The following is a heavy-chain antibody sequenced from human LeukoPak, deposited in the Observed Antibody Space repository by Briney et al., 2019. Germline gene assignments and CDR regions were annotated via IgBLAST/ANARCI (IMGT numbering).Heavy chain of an antibody. CDR3: ARDAPLGYAFDY. J-gene: IGHJ4*02. Sequence: GGSLRLSCAASGFTFSSYSMNWVRQAPGKGLEWVSSISSSSSYIYYADSVKGRFTISRDNAKNSLYLQMNSLRAEDTAVYYCARDAPLGYAFDYWGQGTLVTVSS. D-gene: IGHD5-12*01. CDR2: ISSSSSYI. CDR1: GFTFSSYS. V-gene: IGHV3-21*01.